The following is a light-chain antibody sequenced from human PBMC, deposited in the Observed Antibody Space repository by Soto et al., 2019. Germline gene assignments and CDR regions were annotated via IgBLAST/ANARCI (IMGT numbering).Light chain of an antibody. CDR3: QQYKNWPPLT. V-gene: IGKV3-15*01. CDR1: QSVSFH. J-gene: IGKJ4*01. Sequence: EIVMTQSPATLSVSPGETATLSCRASQSVSFHLAWYQQKPGQGPRLLIYGAFTRATGIPARFSGSGSGRDLTLTISRLQSEDFTLYYCQQYKNWPPLTFGGGTKMEIK. CDR2: GAF.